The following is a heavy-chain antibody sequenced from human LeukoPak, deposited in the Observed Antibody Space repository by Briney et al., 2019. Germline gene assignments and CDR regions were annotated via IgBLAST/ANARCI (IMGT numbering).Heavy chain of an antibody. CDR3: AVEQLGYCSSTSCLTTVDY. D-gene: IGHD2-2*01. V-gene: IGHV4-34*01. CDR1: GGSFSGYY. CDR2: INHSGST. Sequence: SETLSLTCAVYGGSFSGYYWSWIRQPPGKGLEWIGEINHSGSTNYNSSLKSRVTISVDTSKNQFSLKLSSVTAADTAVYYCAVEQLGYCSSTSCLTTVDYWGQGTLVTVSS. J-gene: IGHJ4*02.